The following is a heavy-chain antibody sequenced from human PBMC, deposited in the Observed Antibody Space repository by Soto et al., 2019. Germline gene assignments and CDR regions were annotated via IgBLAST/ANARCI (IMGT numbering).Heavy chain of an antibody. D-gene: IGHD4-4*01. CDR2: IYHSGST. CDR1: GYSISSGYY. J-gene: IGHJ5*02. Sequence: PSETLSLTCAVCGYSISSGYYWGWIRQPPGKGLEWIGSIYHSGSTYYNPSLKSRVTISVDTSKNQFSLKLSSVTAADTAVYYCAREGPTGSSWFDPWGQGTLVTVSS. CDR3: AREGPTGSSWFDP. V-gene: IGHV4-38-2*02.